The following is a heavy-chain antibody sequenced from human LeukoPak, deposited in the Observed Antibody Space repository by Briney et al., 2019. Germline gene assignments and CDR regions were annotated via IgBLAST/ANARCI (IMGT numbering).Heavy chain of an antibody. CDR2: ISSSSSYI. Sequence: GGSLRLSCAASGFTFSSYSMNWVRQAPGKGLEWVSSISSSSSYIYYADSVKGRFTISRDNAKNSLYLQMNSLRAEDTALYYCARRTTVTNYYMDVWGKGTTVTVSS. D-gene: IGHD4-17*01. CDR3: ARRTTVTNYYMDV. J-gene: IGHJ6*03. CDR1: GFTFSSYS. V-gene: IGHV3-21*04.